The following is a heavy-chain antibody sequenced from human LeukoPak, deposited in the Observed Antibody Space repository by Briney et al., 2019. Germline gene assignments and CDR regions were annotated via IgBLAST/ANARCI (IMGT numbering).Heavy chain of an antibody. J-gene: IGHJ4*02. Sequence: PRGSLRLSCTASGFTFSSYNMNWVRQAPGKGLEWVSYISSSSTIYYADSVKGRFTISRDNAKNSLYLQMNSLRAEDTAVYYCARIEHFDYWGQGTLVTVS. CDR1: GFTFSSYN. CDR2: ISSSSTI. CDR3: ARIEHFDY. V-gene: IGHV3-48*04.